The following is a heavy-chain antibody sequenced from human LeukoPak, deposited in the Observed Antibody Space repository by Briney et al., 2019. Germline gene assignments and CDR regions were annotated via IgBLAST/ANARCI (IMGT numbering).Heavy chain of an antibody. CDR3: AKDSSDYGDYIHY. D-gene: IGHD4-17*01. V-gene: IGHV3-33*06. J-gene: IGHJ4*02. CDR1: GFTFSSYG. Sequence: GRXLRLSCAASGFTFSSYGMHWVRQAPGKGLEWVAVIWYDESNKYYADSVKGRFTISRDNSKNTVYMQMNSLSAEDTAVYYCAKDSSDYGDYIHYWGQGAQVIVSS. CDR2: IWYDESNK.